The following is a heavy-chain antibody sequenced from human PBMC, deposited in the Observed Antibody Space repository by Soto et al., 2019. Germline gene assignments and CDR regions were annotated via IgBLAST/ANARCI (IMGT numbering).Heavy chain of an antibody. D-gene: IGHD5-18*01. J-gene: IGHJ4*02. CDR3: AKVWLVTGSWYFDY. CDR1: GGSISSYY. CDR2: IYNSGST. Sequence: SETLSLTCTVSGGSISSYYWSWIRQPPGKGLEWIGYIYNSGSTNYNPSLKSRVTISVDTSKNQFSLKLSSVTAADTAVYYCAKVWLVTGSWYFDYWGQGTLVTVSS. V-gene: IGHV4-59*08.